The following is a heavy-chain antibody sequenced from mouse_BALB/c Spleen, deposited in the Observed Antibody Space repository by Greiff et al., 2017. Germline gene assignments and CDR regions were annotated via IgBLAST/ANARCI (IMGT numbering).Heavy chain of an antibody. CDR2: INPDSGTI. J-gene: IGHJ4*01. V-gene: IGHV4-1*02. Sequence: EVKLVESGGGLVHPGGSLKLSCAASGFDFSRYWMSWVRQAPGKGLEWIGEINPDSGTINYTPSLKDKFIISRDNAKNTLYLQMSKVRSEDTALYDCARRELSLYYAMDYWGQGTSVTVSS. CDR3: ARRELSLYYAMDY. D-gene: IGHD1-1*02. CDR1: GFDFSRYW.